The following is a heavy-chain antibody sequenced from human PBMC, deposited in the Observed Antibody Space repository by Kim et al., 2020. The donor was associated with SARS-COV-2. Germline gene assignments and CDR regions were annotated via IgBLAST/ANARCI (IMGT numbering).Heavy chain of an antibody. V-gene: IGHV3-11*01. J-gene: IGHJ6*02. CDR1: GFTFSDYY. D-gene: IGHD6-13*01. CDR2: ISSSGSTV. CDR3: ARVRGAAGPFYYYYYGMDV. Sequence: GGSLRLSCAASGFTFSDYYMSWIRQAPGKGLEWVSYISSSGSTVYYADSEKGRFTNSRDNAKNSLYLQMNSLRAEDTAVYYCARVRGAAGPFYYYYYGMDVWGQGTTVTVSS.